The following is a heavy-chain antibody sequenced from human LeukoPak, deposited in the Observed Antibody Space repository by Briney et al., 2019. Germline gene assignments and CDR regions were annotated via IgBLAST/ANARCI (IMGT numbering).Heavy chain of an antibody. CDR1: GGTFSSYA. D-gene: IGHD3-9*01. Sequence: SVKVSCKASGGTFSSYAISWVRQAPGQGLEWMGGIIPIFGAANYAQKFQGRVTITADESTSTAYMELSSLRSEDTAVYYCAREKYDILTGYGMDVWGQGTTVTVSS. V-gene: IGHV1-69*13. J-gene: IGHJ6*02. CDR2: IIPIFGAA. CDR3: AREKYDILTGYGMDV.